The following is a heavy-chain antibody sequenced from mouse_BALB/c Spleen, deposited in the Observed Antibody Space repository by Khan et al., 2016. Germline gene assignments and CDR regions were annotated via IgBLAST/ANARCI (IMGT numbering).Heavy chain of an antibody. V-gene: IGHV4-1*02. CDR2: INPDSRTI. CDR3: TRLYYYGCSDY. D-gene: IGHD1-1*01. Sequence: EVKLLESGGGLVQPGGSLKLSCAASGFDFSRYWMSWVRQAPGKGLEWIGEINPDSRTINYAPSLKGKFIISRDNVKNTLYLQRNKVSSEDTALYYCTRLYYYGCSDYWGPGTTLTVSS. CDR1: GFDFSRYW. J-gene: IGHJ2*01.